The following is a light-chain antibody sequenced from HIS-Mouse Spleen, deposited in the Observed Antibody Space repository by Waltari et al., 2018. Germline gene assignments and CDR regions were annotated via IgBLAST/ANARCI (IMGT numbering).Light chain of an antibody. J-gene: IGLJ2*01. V-gene: IGLV3-25*03. CDR3: QSADSSGTYVV. Sequence: SYELTQPPSVSVSPAQTGRITCSGDALPKQDAYWYQQKPGQAPVLVIYKDSERPSGFPERFSGSSSGTTVTLTISGVQAEDEADYYCQSADSSGTYVVFGGGTKLTVL. CDR2: KDS. CDR1: ALPKQD.